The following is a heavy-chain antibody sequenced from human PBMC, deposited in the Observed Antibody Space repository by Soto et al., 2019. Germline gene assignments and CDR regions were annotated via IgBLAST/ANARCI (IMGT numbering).Heavy chain of an antibody. V-gene: IGHV3-48*03. CDR3: ARDRNYYDSSGYYPVRHYYYGMDV. CDR2: ISSSGSTI. Sequence: GGSLRLSCAASGFTFSSYEMNWLRQAPGKWLEWVSYISSSGSTIYYADSVKGRFTISRDNAKNSLYLQMNSLRAEDTAVYYCARDRNYYDSSGYYPVRHYYYGMDVWGQGXTVTV. J-gene: IGHJ6*02. D-gene: IGHD3-22*01. CDR1: GFTFSSYE.